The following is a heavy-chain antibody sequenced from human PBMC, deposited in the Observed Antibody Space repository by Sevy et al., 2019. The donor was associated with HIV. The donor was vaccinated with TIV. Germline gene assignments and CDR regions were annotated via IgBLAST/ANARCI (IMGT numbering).Heavy chain of an antibody. CDR2: INHSGST. CDR3: ARGTGDSSGYYCFDY. CDR1: GGSFSGYY. D-gene: IGHD3-22*01. J-gene: IGHJ4*02. Sequence: SETLSLTCAVYGGSFSGYYWSWIRQPPGKGLEWIGEINHSGSTNYNPSLKSRVTISVDTSKNQFSLKLSSVTAADTAVYYCARGTGDSSGYYCFDYWGQGTVVTVSS. V-gene: IGHV4-34*01.